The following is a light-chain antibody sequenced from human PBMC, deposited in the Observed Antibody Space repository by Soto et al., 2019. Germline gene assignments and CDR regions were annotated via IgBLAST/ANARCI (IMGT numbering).Light chain of an antibody. J-gene: IGKJ5*01. V-gene: IGKV1-39*01. CDR3: QQTYGAHPIT. CDR2: GAS. Sequence: DIQMTQSPSSLSASVGDGVTITCRASQYISSYLNWYQQKPGKAPQLLISGASSLQSGVPSRFSGSGSGTEFTLTISSLQPEDFATYYCQQTYGAHPITFGQGTRLDIK. CDR1: QYISSY.